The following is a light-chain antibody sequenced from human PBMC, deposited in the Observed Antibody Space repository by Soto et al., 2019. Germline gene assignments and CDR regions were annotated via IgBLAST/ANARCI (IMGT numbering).Light chain of an antibody. J-gene: IGKJ5*01. CDR3: QQYHKWPPIT. Sequence: EIVLTQSPGTLPLSPGEGATLSCRASQSVSSSYLAWYQHRPGQTPRRLLYGASSRATGITARFSGSGSGTEFTLPISSLQSDDFAVYYCQQYHKWPPITFGQGTRLEIK. V-gene: IGKV3-15*01. CDR2: GAS. CDR1: QSVSSSY.